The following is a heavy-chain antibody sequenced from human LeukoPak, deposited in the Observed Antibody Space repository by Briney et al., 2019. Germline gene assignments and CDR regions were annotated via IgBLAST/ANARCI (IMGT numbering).Heavy chain of an antibody. D-gene: IGHD5-24*01. J-gene: IGHJ4*02. V-gene: IGHV3-64*01. CDR3: ARDRTGWLQDY. CDR2: ISSKGGST. CDR1: GFTFSSYA. Sequence: GGSLRLSCAASGFTFSSYAMHWVRQAPGKGLEYVSAISSKGGSTYYANSVKGRFTISRDNSKNTLYLQMGSLRAEDMAVYYCARDRTGWLQDYWGQGTLVTVSS.